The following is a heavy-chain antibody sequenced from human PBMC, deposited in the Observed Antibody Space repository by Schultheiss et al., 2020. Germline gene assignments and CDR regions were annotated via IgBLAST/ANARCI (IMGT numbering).Heavy chain of an antibody. D-gene: IGHD2-15*01. CDR3: ARSTSLGYCSGASCSPTSFQH. CDR2: IYYSGST. CDR1: DGSIASYY. J-gene: IGHJ1*01. Sequence: SATLSLTYTVSDGSIASYYWSWIRQPPGKGLEWIGYIYYSGSTNYNPSLKSRVTISVDRSKNQFSLKLSSVTAADTAMYYCARSTSLGYCSGASCSPTSFQHWGQGTLVTGSS. V-gene: IGHV4-59*01.